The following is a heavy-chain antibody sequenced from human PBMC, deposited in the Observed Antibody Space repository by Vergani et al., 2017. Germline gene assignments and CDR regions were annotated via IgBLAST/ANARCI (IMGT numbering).Heavy chain of an antibody. CDR3: ARGLNWYFDL. CDR1: GGTFSSYA. CDR2: INPNSGGT. V-gene: IGHV1-2*02. Sequence: QVQLVQSGAEVKKPGSSVKVSCKASGGTFSSYAISWVRQAPGQGLEWMGWINPNSGGTNYAQKFQGRVTMTRDTSISTAYMELSRLRSDDTAVYYCARGLNWYFDLWGRGTLVTVSS. J-gene: IGHJ2*01.